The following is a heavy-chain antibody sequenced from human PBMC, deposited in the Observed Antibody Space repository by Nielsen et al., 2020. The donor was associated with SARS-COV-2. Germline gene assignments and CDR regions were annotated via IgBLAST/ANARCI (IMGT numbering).Heavy chain of an antibody. Sequence: GESLKISCEVSGFTFSDYWMTWVRQAPGKGLEWVASINGDGGDKYYVDSVKGRFTISRDNAKNTLYLQMDSLRADDTAVYYCARLWDDGYYFDTGPYDYWGQGTLVTVSS. J-gene: IGHJ4*02. CDR1: GFTFSDYW. D-gene: IGHD3-22*01. V-gene: IGHV3-7*01. CDR2: INGDGGDK. CDR3: ARLWDDGYYFDTGPYDY.